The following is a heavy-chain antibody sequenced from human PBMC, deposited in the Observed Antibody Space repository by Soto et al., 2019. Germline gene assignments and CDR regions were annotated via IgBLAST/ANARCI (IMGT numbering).Heavy chain of an antibody. CDR2: ISYDGSNK. V-gene: IGHV3-30*18. D-gene: IGHD2-15*01. CDR1: GFTFSSSG. J-gene: IGHJ6*02. Sequence: PGGSLRLSCAASGFTFSSSGMHWVRKAPGKGLEWVAVISYDGSNKYYADSVKGRFTISRDNSKNTLYLQMNSLRAEDTAVYYCAKDKLDEQLGYCSGGSCYSAEVLPRTHYYYGMDVWRQGTTVTVSS. CDR3: AKDKLDEQLGYCSGGSCYSAEVLPRTHYYYGMDV.